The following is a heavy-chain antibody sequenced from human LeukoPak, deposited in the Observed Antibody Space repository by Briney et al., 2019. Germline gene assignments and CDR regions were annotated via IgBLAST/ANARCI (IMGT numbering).Heavy chain of an antibody. J-gene: IGHJ4*02. D-gene: IGHD3-22*01. CDR3: ARLDDSSRYYFDY. CDR1: GGSISSSSYY. Sequence: PSETLSLTCTVSGGSISSSSYYWGWIRQPPGKGLEWIGSIYYSGSTYYNPSLKSRVTISVDTSKNQFSLKLSSVTAADTAVYYCARLDDSSRYYFDYWGQGTLVTVSS. V-gene: IGHV4-39*01. CDR2: IYYSGST.